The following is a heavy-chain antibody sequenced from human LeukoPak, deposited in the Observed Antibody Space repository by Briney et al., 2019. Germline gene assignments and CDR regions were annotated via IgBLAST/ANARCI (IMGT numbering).Heavy chain of an antibody. V-gene: IGHV1-69*05. CDR3: ARDRDYYGSGSYFSYNWFDP. Sequence: ASVKVSCKASGGTFSSYAISWVRQAPGQGLEWMGGIIPIFGTANYAQKFQGRVTITTDESTSTAYMELSSLRSEDTAVYYCARDRDYYGSGSYFSYNWFDPWGQGTLVTVSS. CDR2: IIPIFGTA. CDR1: GGTFSSYA. D-gene: IGHD3-10*01. J-gene: IGHJ5*02.